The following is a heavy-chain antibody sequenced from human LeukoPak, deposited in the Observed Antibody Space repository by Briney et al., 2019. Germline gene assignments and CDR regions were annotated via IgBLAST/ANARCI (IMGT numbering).Heavy chain of an antibody. V-gene: IGHV1-18*01. CDR2: ISTQSGDT. CDR3: ARGAYGDI. CDR1: GYTLTSYG. D-gene: IGHD3-9*01. Sequence: ASVKVSCKAFGYTLTSYGFNWMRQAPGQGLEWMGWISTQSGDTNYAQKVQGRLTLTADRSTNTAYTELRSLRSDDTAVYYCARGAYGDIWGQGTMVTVSS. J-gene: IGHJ4*02.